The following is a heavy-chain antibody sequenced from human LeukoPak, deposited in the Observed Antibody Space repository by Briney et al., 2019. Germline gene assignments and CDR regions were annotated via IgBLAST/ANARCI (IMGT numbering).Heavy chain of an antibody. CDR3: ARDPGGGYYSSSWYYRDIFYYFDY. CDR2: IYYSGST. Sequence: PSETLSLTCTVSGGSISSSSYYWGWIRQPPGKGLEWIGSIYYSGSTYYNPSLKSRVTISVDTSKNQFSLKLSSVTAADTAVYYCARDPGGGYYSSSWYYRDIFYYFDYWGQGTLVTVSS. V-gene: IGHV4-39*07. D-gene: IGHD6-13*01. CDR1: GGSISSSSYY. J-gene: IGHJ4*02.